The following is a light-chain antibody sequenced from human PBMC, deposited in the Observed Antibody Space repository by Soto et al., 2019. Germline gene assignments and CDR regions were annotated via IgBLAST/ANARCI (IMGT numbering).Light chain of an antibody. CDR1: LNVNSY. Sequence: VLTQSPATLSLSPGERATLSCRASLNVNSYLAWYHQKPGQAPRLLIYGASTRATGIPARFSGSGSGTEFTLTINSLQSEDFAVYYCQQYNNWPRTFGQGTKVDIK. CDR3: QQYNNWPRT. CDR2: GAS. V-gene: IGKV3-15*01. J-gene: IGKJ1*01.